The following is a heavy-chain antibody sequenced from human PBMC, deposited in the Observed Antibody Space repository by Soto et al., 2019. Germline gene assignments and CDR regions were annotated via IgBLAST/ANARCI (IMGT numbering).Heavy chain of an antibody. CDR1: GGSISGGGYY. D-gene: IGHD3-10*01. J-gene: IGHJ3*02. CDR3: ARDISPYYYGSGTYGNAFDI. V-gene: IGHV4-31*03. Sequence: PSETLSLTCTVSGGSISGGGYYWSWIRQYPGKGLEWIGYIYYSGSIYYNPSLKSRVTISVDTSKNQFSLKLSSVTAADTAVYYCARDISPYYYGSGTYGNAFDIWGQGTMVTVSS. CDR2: IYYSGSI.